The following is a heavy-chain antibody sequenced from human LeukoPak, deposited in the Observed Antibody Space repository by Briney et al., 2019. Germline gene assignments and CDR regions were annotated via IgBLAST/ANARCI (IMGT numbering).Heavy chain of an antibody. CDR1: GFTFDDYA. V-gene: IGHV3-9*01. J-gene: IGHJ4*02. CDR3: AKGVEVVPAAAHYFDY. CDR2: ISWNCGSI. Sequence: PGRSLRLSCAASGFTFDDYAMHWVRQAPGKGLEWVSGISWNCGSIGYADSVKGRFAISRDNAKNSLYLQMNSLRAEDTALYYCAKGVEVVPAAAHYFDYWGQGTLVTVSS. D-gene: IGHD2-2*01.